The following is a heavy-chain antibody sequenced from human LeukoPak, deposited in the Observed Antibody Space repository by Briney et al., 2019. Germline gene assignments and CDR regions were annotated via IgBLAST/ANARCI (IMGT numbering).Heavy chain of an antibody. D-gene: IGHD3-10*01. J-gene: IGHJ3*02. V-gene: IGHV5-51*01. CDR1: GYSFTFYW. CDR2: IYPGDSDT. CDR3: ARPNMVSMVRGVISPDAFDI. Sequence: GESLQISCQGSGYSFTFYWIGWVRQMPGKGLEWMGIIYPGDSDTRYSPSCQGQVTISADKSISTAYLHWSSLKASDTAIYYCARPNMVSMVRGVISPDAFDIWGQGTMVTVSS.